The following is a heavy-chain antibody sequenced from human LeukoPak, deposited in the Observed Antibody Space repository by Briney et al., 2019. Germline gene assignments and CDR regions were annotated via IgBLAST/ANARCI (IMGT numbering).Heavy chain of an antibody. J-gene: IGHJ6*02. Sequence: ASVKVSCKASGYTVTSYYMHWVRQAPGQVLEWMGILNPSGGSTSCAQKFQGRATLTRATSTSTVYMELSSLRSEDTAVYYCASVYNYGMDVWGQGTTVIVSS. CDR3: ASVYNYGMDV. CDR2: LNPSGGST. V-gene: IGHV1-46*01. CDR1: GYTVTSYY.